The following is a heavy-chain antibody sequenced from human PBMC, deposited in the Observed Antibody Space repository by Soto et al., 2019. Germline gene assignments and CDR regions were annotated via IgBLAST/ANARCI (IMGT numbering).Heavy chain of an antibody. J-gene: IGHJ4*02. CDR1: GGTFSSYP. V-gene: IGHV1-69*06. D-gene: IGHD4-17*01. Sequence: QVQLVQSGAEVKKPGSSVKVSCKASGGTFSSYPISWVRQAPGQGLEWMGGTNGNLGTGNYAQKFRGRLTSTTDISKTTAYMELSSLTSEDTAVYYCARRDSHGYFRYFDNWGQGTLVTVSS. CDR2: TNGNLGTG. CDR3: ARRDSHGYFRYFDN.